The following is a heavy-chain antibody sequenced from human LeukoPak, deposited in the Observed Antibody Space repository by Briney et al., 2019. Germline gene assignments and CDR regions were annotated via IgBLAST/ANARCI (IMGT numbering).Heavy chain of an antibody. Sequence: GGSLRLSCAASGFNFDDYTMHWLRQPPGKGLQWGSLISWVGGTIYYADSVKGRFTISRDNSKEVLYLQMDSLTTDDTALYYCAKMAVENYYDSSDYSNYYMDAWGKGTTVIVS. V-gene: IGHV3-43*01. CDR3: AKMAVENYYDSSDYSNYYMDA. D-gene: IGHD3-22*01. CDR2: ISWVGGTI. CDR1: GFNFDDYT. J-gene: IGHJ6*03.